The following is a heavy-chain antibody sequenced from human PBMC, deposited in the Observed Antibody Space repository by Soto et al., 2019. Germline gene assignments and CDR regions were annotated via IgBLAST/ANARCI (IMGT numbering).Heavy chain of an antibody. V-gene: IGHV3-23*01. CDR2: SSGGGSNT. CDR1: GFPISSYV. J-gene: IGHJ4*02. D-gene: IGHD4-4*01. Sequence: GGSLRLSCAASGFPISSYVMSWVRQAPGTGREWVSGSSGGGSNTFYEDSVKGRFTISRDNSKNTLLLQMNSLGAEETAVYYCAKDSDKYSSSLRGRYFGFRGQGIGVTGFS. CDR3: AKDSDKYSSSLRGRYFGF.